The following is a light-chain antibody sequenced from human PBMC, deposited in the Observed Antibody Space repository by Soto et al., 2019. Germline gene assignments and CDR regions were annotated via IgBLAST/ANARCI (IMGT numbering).Light chain of an antibody. CDR1: SSDVGGYNY. J-gene: IGLJ2*01. V-gene: IGLV2-14*01. CDR2: EVS. Sequence: QSALTQPASVSGSPGQSITISCTGTSSDVGGYNYDSWYQQHPGKAPKLMIYEVSNRPSGVSNRFSGSKSGNTASLTISGLQAEDEADYYCSSYSSSSSAHVVFGGGTKLTVL. CDR3: SSYSSSSSAHVV.